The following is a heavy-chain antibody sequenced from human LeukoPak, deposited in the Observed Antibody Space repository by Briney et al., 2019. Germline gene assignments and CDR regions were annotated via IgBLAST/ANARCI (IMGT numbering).Heavy chain of an antibody. CDR3: ARDSGLPYYGSGSYEAGAFDI. Sequence: RPGGSLRLSCAASGFTFDDYGMSWVRHAPGKGLEWVSGINWNGGSTGYADSVKGRFTISRDNAKNSLYLQMNSLRAEDTALYYYARDSGLPYYGSGSYEAGAFDIWGQGTMVTVSS. CDR1: GFTFDDYG. D-gene: IGHD3-10*01. V-gene: IGHV3-20*04. J-gene: IGHJ3*02. CDR2: INWNGGST.